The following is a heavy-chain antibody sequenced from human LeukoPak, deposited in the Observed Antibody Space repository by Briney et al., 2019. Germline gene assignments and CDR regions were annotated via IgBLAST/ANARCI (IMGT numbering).Heavy chain of an antibody. D-gene: IGHD3-10*01. CDR2: ISAYNGNT. J-gene: IGHJ5*02. Sequence: ASVKVSCKASGYTFTSYGISWVRQAPGQGLEWMGWISAYNGNTNYAQKLQGRVTMTTDTSTSTAYMELRSLRSDDPAVYYCARDIPTITMVRGVIPTDWFDPWSQGTLVTVSS. CDR1: GYTFTSYG. V-gene: IGHV1-18*01. CDR3: ARDIPTITMVRGVIPTDWFDP.